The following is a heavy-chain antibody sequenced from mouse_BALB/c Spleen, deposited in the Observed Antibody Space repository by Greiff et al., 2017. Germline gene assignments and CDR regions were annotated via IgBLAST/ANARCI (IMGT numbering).Heavy chain of an antibody. CDR3: ALAYYRYDKYAMDY. CDR2: ISSGSSTI. CDR1: GFTFSSFG. Sequence: EVKLVESGGGLVQPGGSRKLSCAASGFTFSSFGMHWVRQAPEKGLEWVAYISSGSSTIYYADTVKGRFTISRDNPKNTLFLQMTSLRSEDTAMYYCALAYYRYDKYAMDYWGQGTSVTVSS. V-gene: IGHV5-17*02. J-gene: IGHJ4*01. D-gene: IGHD2-14*01.